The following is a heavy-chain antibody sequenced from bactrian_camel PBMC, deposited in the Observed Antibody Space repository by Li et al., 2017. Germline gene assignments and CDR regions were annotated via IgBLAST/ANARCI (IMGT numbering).Heavy chain of an antibody. CDR1: GYTAS. J-gene: IGHJ6*01. CDR2: IATGSGNT. CDR3: VPMTFTYALDFAY. Sequence: QVQLVESGGGSVQAGGSLRLSCAVSGYTASMAWFRQAPGKEREGVARIATGSGNTYYAGSVKGRFTISRDNAKNTASLQMNNLKSEDTALYYCVPMTFTYALDFAYWGHGTQV. V-gene: IGHV3S54*01. D-gene: IGHD1*01.